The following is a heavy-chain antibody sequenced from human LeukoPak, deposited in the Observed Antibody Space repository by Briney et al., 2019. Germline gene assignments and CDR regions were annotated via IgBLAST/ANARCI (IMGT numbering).Heavy chain of an antibody. V-gene: IGHV1-2*02. CDR1: GYTFTGYY. CDR2: INPNSGGT. D-gene: IGHD3-16*02. Sequence: ASVKVSCKSSGYTFTGYYMHWVRQAPGQGLAWMGWINPNSGGTNYAQKFQGRVTMPRDTSISTAYMELSRLRSDDTAVYYCARGSGSYPIPDYWGQGTLVTVSS. CDR3: ARGSGSYPIPDY. J-gene: IGHJ4*02.